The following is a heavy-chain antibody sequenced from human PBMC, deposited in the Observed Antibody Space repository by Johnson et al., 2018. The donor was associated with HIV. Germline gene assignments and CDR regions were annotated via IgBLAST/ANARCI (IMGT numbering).Heavy chain of an antibody. CDR2: TRNKANSYTT. J-gene: IGHJ3*02. Sequence: VQLVESGGGLVQPGGSLRLSCAASGFTFSDHYMDWVRQAPGKGLEWVGRTRNKANSYTTEYAASVKGRFTISRDDSKNSLYLQMNSLQTEDAAVYYCVRVELGAFDIWGQGTMVTVSS. V-gene: IGHV3-72*01. D-gene: IGHD1-7*01. CDR3: VRVELGAFDI. CDR1: GFTFSDHY.